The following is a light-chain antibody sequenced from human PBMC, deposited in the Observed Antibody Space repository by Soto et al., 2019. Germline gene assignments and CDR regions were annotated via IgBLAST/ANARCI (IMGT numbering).Light chain of an antibody. CDR2: DAS. V-gene: IGKV3-11*01. J-gene: IGKJ5*01. Sequence: EIVMTQSPGTLSVSPGEGATLSCRASQSVSGNLAWYQQKPGQAPRLLIYDASNRATGIPARFSGSGSGTDFTLTISSLEPEDFAVYYCQQRSNWPRGTFGGGTRLEIK. CDR3: QQRSNWPRGT. CDR1: QSVSGN.